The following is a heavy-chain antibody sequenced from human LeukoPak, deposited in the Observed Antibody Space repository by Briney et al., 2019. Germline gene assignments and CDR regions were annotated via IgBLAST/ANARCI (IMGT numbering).Heavy chain of an antibody. CDR3: ASPGQKWLDAFDI. V-gene: IGHV4-4*02. Sequence: SGTLSLTCAVSGGSISSSNWWSWVRQPPGKGLEWIGEIYHSGSTNYNPSLKSRVTISVDKSKNQFSLTLNSVTAADTAVYFCASPGQKWLDAFDIWGQGTMVTVSS. CDR1: GGSISSSNW. J-gene: IGHJ3*02. D-gene: IGHD6-19*01. CDR2: IYHSGST.